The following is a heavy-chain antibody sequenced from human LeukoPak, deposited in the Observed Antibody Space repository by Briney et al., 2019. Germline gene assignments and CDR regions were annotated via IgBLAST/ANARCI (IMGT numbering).Heavy chain of an antibody. CDR3: ARDRIVVVPASRGYYFDY. V-gene: IGHV3-21*01. D-gene: IGHD2-2*01. J-gene: IGHJ4*02. CDR2: ISSSSSYI. CDR1: GFTFSSYS. Sequence: GGSLRLSCAASGFTFSSYSMNWVRQAPGRGLEWVSSISSSSSYIYYADSVKGRFTISRDNAKNSLYLQMNSLRAEDTAVYYCARDRIVVVPASRGYYFDYWGQGTLVTVSS.